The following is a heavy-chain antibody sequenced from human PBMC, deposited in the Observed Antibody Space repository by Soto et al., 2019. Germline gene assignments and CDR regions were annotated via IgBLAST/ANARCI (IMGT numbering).Heavy chain of an antibody. V-gene: IGHV1-69*13. CDR3: ARGPEWLRFAPSPRSGWFDP. CDR2: IIPIFGTA. J-gene: IGHJ5*02. CDR1: GGTFSSYA. D-gene: IGHD5-12*01. Sequence: SVKVSCKASGGTFSSYAISWVRQAPGQGLEWMGGIIPIFGTANYAQKFQGRVTITADESTSTAYMELSSLRSEDTTVYYCARGPEWLRFAPSPRSGWFDPWGQGTLVTVSS.